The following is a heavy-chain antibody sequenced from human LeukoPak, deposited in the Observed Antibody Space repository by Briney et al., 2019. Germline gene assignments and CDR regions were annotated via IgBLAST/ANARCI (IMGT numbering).Heavy chain of an antibody. J-gene: IGHJ4*02. Sequence: PMASVKVSCKASGYTFTGYYMHWVRQAPGQGLEWMGWINPNSGGTNYAQKFQGRVTMTRDMSISTAYMELSRLRSDDTAVYYCAINRYSGSYYGFRTQYYFDYWGQGTLVTVSS. CDR1: GYTFTGYY. V-gene: IGHV1-2*02. D-gene: IGHD1-26*01. CDR3: AINRYSGSYYGFRTQYYFDY. CDR2: INPNSGGT.